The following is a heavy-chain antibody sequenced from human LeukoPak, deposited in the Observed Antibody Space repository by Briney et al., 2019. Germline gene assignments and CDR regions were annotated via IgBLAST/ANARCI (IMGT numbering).Heavy chain of an antibody. CDR2: ISSSSSTI. J-gene: IGHJ4*02. CDR3: ARGSTYYDSSGQVPFDY. CDR1: GFTFSSYG. D-gene: IGHD3-22*01. Sequence: HGGSLRLSCAASGFTFSSYGMHWVRQAPGKGLEWVSYISSSSSTIYYADSVKGRFTISRDNAKNSLYLQMNSLRAEDTAVYYCARGSTYYDSSGQVPFDYWGQGTLVTVSS. V-gene: IGHV3-48*01.